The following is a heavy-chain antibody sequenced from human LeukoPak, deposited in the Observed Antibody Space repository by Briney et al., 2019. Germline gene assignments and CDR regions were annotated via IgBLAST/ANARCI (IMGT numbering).Heavy chain of an antibody. Sequence: PGGSLRLSCAASGFTFSSYAMSWVRQAPGKGLEWVSAISGSGGSTYYADSVKGRFTISRDNSKNTLYLQMNSLRAEDTAVYYCAQRPYSSGYYDYWGQGTLVTVSS. V-gene: IGHV3-23*01. CDR3: AQRPYSSGYYDY. J-gene: IGHJ4*02. D-gene: IGHD3-22*01. CDR2: ISGSGGST. CDR1: GFTFSSYA.